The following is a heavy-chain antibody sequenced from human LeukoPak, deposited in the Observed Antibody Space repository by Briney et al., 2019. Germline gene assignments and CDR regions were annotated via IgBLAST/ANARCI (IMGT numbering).Heavy chain of an antibody. CDR2: IYPGDSDT. D-gene: IGHD2-2*01. Sequence: GESLKISCKGSGYSFTSYWIGWVRQMPGKGVEWMGIIYPGDSDTRYSPSFQCQVTISADKSISTAYLQWSSLKASDTAMYYCARLSIVVPAANPIGWFDPWGQGTLVTVSS. CDR3: ARLSIVVPAANPIGWFDP. J-gene: IGHJ5*02. V-gene: IGHV5-51*01. CDR1: GYSFTSYW.